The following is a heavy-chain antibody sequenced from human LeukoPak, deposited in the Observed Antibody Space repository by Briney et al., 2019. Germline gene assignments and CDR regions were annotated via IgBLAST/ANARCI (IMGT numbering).Heavy chain of an antibody. V-gene: IGHV3-21*01. Sequence: SGGSLRLSCATSGFTFSRFSFRWVRQAPGKGLEWVASIYVTGNYINYADSVKGRVTISRDNAKNSAYLQMNSLRAEDTAVYYCAREFNTIGNFDYWGQGTLVTVSS. CDR2: IYVTGNYI. CDR1: GFTFSRFS. J-gene: IGHJ4*02. CDR3: AREFNTIGNFDY. D-gene: IGHD1-14*01.